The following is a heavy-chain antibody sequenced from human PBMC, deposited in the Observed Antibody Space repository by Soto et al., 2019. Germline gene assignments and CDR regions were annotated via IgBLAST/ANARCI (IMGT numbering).Heavy chain of an antibody. J-gene: IGHJ5*02. CDR1: GFTFSSYS. Sequence: EVQLVESGEGLVKPGGSLRLSCAASGFTFSSYSMNCVRQAPGKGLEWVSSISSTSSYIYYSDSVKGRFTISRDNANNSRCLQTNSLRAEDTAVYYGARDSSWYGDCPNCFDPCGQGTMVPVST. CDR3: ARDSSWYGDCPNCFDP. CDR2: ISSTSSYI. V-gene: IGHV3-21*01. D-gene: IGHD4-17*01.